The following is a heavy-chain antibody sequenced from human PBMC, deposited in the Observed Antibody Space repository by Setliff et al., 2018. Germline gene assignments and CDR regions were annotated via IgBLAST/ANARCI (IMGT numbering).Heavy chain of an antibody. J-gene: IGHJ3*01. V-gene: IGHV1-2*02. CDR2: INPNSGGR. CDR1: GYIFRDYY. CDR3: AGPFDVGPYPRPIDGLDL. D-gene: IGHD3-16*01. Sequence: ASVKVSCKASGYIFRDYYIHWVRQAPGQGLEWMGWINPNSGGREYAEAFQGRVTMTWDTSIRTAFMELSGLTSDDTAVYYCAGPFDVGPYPRPIDGLDLWGQGTRVTVSS.